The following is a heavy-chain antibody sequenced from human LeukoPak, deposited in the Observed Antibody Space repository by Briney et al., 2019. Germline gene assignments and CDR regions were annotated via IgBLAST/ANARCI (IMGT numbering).Heavy chain of an antibody. CDR3: AKKGGSESYLDS. Sequence: GGSLRLSCAASGFTLSIYDILWVRQAPGKGLAWVAVISSDGSHKYYPDSVKGRFTISRDTSKNTLYLQLNSLTPEDTAVYYCAKKGGSESYLDSWGQGTLVTVSS. D-gene: IGHD3-10*01. CDR2: ISSDGSHK. V-gene: IGHV3-30*18. CDR1: GFTLSIYD. J-gene: IGHJ4*02.